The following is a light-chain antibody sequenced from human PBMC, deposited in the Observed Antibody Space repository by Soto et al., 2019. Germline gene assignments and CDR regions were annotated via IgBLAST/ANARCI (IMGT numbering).Light chain of an antibody. CDR2: AAS. J-gene: IGKJ1*01. V-gene: IGKV1-27*01. CDR3: QRYNSAPRK. CDR1: QGISNY. Sequence: DIKMTQSPSSLSASVGDRVTITCRASQGISNYLAWYQQKPGKVPKLLIYAASTLQSGVASRFSGSGSGTDFTLTISSLQPYDVATYYCQRYNSAPRKFGQGTKGDI.